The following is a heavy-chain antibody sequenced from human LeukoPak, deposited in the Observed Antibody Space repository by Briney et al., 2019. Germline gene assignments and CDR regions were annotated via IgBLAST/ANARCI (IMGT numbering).Heavy chain of an antibody. V-gene: IGHV3-53*01. J-gene: IGHJ4*02. CDR3: ARKGDGYNPGYFDY. CDR1: GFTFSNYA. CDR2: IYSGGST. Sequence: GGSLRLSCTVSGFTFSNYAMSWVRQAPGKGLEWVSVIYSGGSTYYADSVKGRFTISRDNSKNTLYLQMNSLRAEDTAVYYCARKGDGYNPGYFDYWGQGTLVTVSS. D-gene: IGHD5-24*01.